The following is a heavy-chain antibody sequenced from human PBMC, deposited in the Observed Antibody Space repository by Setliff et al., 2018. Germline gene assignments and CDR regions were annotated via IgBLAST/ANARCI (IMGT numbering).Heavy chain of an antibody. V-gene: IGHV5-51*01. CDR3: ARVGTAGGYYFDF. D-gene: IGHD2-15*01. CDR2: IFPADSDT. CDR1: GYRFSSYW. Sequence: GESLKISCKGSGYRFSSYWIGWVRQMPGKGLEWIGIIFPADSDTRYSPSFQGQVTISADKSISTAYVQWRRLKASDTAMYYCARVGTAGGYYFDFWGQGALVTVSS. J-gene: IGHJ4*02.